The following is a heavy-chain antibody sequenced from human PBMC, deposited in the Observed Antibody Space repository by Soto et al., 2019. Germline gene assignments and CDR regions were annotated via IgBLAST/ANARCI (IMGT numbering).Heavy chain of an antibody. Sequence: SETLSLTCAVYGGSFSGYYWTWIRQPPGTGLEWIGEINHSGSTNYNPSLKSRVTISVDASKNQFSLKLTSVTASDTAVYYCARDKITGLFDYWGQGTLVTVSS. V-gene: IGHV4-34*01. D-gene: IGHD2-8*02. CDR3: ARDKITGLFDY. J-gene: IGHJ4*02. CDR2: INHSGST. CDR1: GGSFSGYY.